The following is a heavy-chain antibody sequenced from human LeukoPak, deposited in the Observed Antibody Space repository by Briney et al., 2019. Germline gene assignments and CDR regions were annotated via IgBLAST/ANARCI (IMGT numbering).Heavy chain of an antibody. CDR3: ARVPAFSLRYKRYYFGY. CDR2: INPNSGGT. CDR1: GYTFTGYY. J-gene: IGHJ4*02. Sequence: ASVKVSCKASGYTFTGYYMHWVRQAPGQGLEWMGWINPNSGGTNYAQKFQGRVTMTRDTSISTAYMELSRLRSDETAVYYCARVPAFSLRYKRYYFGYWGQGTLVTVSS. D-gene: IGHD3-9*01. V-gene: IGHV1-2*02.